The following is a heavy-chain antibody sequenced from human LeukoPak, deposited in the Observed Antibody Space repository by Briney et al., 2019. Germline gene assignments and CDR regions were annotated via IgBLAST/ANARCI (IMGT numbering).Heavy chain of an antibody. D-gene: IGHD3-3*01. CDR2: ISYDGSSK. V-gene: IGHV3-30-3*01. CDR1: GFTFSSYA. Sequence: GGSLRPSCAASGFTFSSYAMHWVRQAPGKGLEWVAVISYDGSSKYYADSVKGRFTISRDNSKNTLYLQMNSLRAEDTAVYYCARDRLILDYYGMDVWGQGTTVTVSS. J-gene: IGHJ6*02. CDR3: ARDRLILDYYGMDV.